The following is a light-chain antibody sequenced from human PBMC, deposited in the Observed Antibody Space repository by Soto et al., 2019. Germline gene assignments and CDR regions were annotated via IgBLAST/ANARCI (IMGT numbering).Light chain of an antibody. Sequence: EIVLTQSPATLSVSPGETATLSCSASQNIHNKLVGYQQRPGQAPRLLLSDAFARAPGIPARFSGSGSGAEFTLTISRLQSEDFAVYYCQQYESWYPITFGQGTRLEI. CDR2: DAF. J-gene: IGKJ5*01. CDR1: QNIHNK. V-gene: IGKV3-15*01. CDR3: QQYESWYPIT.